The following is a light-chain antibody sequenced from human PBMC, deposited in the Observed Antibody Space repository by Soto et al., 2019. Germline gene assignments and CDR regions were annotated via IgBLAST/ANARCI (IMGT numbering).Light chain of an antibody. CDR3: HHYNNWPRT. CDR2: GAS. V-gene: IGKV3-15*01. Sequence: DIVLTQSPATLSLSPGERAALLCMASQRVGYYVAWYQQKPGQAPRFLIYGASTRATGIPARFSGSGSGTEFTLTISSLQSEDFAVYYCHHYNNWPRTFGQGTKVDIK. CDR1: QRVGYY. J-gene: IGKJ1*01.